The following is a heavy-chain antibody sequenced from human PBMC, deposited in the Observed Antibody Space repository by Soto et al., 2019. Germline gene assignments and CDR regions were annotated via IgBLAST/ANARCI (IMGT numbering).Heavy chain of an antibody. V-gene: IGHV1-46*01. Sequence: GASVKVSCKASGYTFTNYYMHWVRQAPGQGLEWMGVIHYSGATPTYAQKFQGRVTVARDTSTSTVYVELSSLTSEDTAVYYCARGGPDLATIGGFDYWGQGTLVTVSS. D-gene: IGHD5-12*01. CDR3: ARGGPDLATIGGFDY. CDR1: GYTFTNYY. J-gene: IGHJ4*02. CDR2: IHYSGATP.